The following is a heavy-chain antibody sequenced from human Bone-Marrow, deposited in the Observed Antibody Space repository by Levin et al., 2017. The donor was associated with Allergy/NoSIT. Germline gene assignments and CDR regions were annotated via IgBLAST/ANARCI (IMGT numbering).Heavy chain of an antibody. CDR3: SRGRSGTFKY. CDR1: GFSVSGNY. CDR2: IYGGGTT. V-gene: IGHV3-53*01. Sequence: GESLKISCAASGFSVSGNYITWVRQAPGRGLEWISVIYGGGTTYYAGSVKGRFVISRDTSNNTVFLQMNSLRPEDTAVYYCSRGRSGTFKYWGQGTLVTVSS. J-gene: IGHJ4*02. D-gene: IGHD1-26*01.